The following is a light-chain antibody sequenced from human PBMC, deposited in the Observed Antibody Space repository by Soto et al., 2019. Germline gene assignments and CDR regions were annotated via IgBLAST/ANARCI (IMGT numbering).Light chain of an antibody. Sequence: ETVMTQSPATLSVSPGERVTLSCRASQSVNSNLVWYQQKPGQAPRLLIYGASTRATGIPARFSGSGSGTEFTLTISSLQPDDFATYYCQHYNSYSEAFGQGTKVDIK. CDR1: QSVNSN. V-gene: IGKV3-15*01. CDR3: QHYNSYSEA. J-gene: IGKJ1*01. CDR2: GAS.